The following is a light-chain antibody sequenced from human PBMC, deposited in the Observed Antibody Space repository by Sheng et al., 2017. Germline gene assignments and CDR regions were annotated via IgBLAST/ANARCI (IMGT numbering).Light chain of an antibody. J-gene: IGKJ4*01. CDR1: QSVGSN. Sequence: EIVVTQSPATLSVSPGERAALSCRASQSVGSNLAWYQQKPGQAPRLLISGSSTRATGVSARFNGSGSGTEFTLTISSLQSEDFAVYYCQQRSNWPLTFGGGTKVEIK. CDR2: GSS. CDR3: QQRSNWPLT. V-gene: IGKV3-15*01.